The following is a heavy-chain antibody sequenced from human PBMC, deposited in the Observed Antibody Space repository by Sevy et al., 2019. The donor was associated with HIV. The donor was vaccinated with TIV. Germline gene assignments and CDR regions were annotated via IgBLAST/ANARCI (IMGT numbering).Heavy chain of an antibody. D-gene: IGHD5-18*01. CDR1: GYTFTSYD. CDR2: MNPNSGNT. J-gene: IGHJ6*02. CDR3: ARGKCIQLWNSSYYYYGMDV. V-gene: IGHV1-8*01. Sequence: ASVKVSCKASGYTFTSYDINLVRQATGQGLEWMGWMNPNSGNTGYAQKFQGRVTMTRNTSISTAYMELSSLRSEDTAVYYCARGKCIQLWNSSYYYYGMDVWGQGTTVTVSS.